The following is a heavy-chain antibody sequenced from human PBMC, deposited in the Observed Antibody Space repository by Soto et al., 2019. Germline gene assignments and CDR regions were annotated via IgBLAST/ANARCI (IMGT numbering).Heavy chain of an antibody. CDR2: INPNSGGT. Sequence: ASVKVSCKASGYTFTGYYMHWVRQAPGQGLEWMGWINPNSGGTNYAQKFQGWVTMTRDTSISTAYMELSRLRSDDTAVYYCARGSPLVLEWLFDYWGQGTLVTVSS. V-gene: IGHV1-2*04. J-gene: IGHJ4*02. CDR1: GYTFTGYY. CDR3: ARGSPLVLEWLFDY. D-gene: IGHD3-3*01.